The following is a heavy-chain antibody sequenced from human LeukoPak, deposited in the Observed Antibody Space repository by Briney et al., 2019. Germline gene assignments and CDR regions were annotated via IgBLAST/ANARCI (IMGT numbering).Heavy chain of an antibody. V-gene: IGHV4-39*02. D-gene: IGHD2-15*01. Sequence: SETLSLTCTVSGGSLSSGNYQWGWIRQPPGKGLEWSALISHSGTTYYNPSLKSRVTMSVDTSKNQFSLKLNSVTAADTAVYYCLRDQDCSGGDCQVCWGQGTLVIVSS. CDR2: ISHSGTT. CDR1: GGSLSSGNYQ. CDR3: LRDQDCSGGDCQVC. J-gene: IGHJ4*02.